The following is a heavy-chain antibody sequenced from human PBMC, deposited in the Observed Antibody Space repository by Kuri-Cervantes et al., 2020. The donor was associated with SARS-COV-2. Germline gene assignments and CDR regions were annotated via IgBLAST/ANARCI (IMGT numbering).Heavy chain of an antibody. CDR2: IYPGDSDT. V-gene: IGHV5-51*01. Sequence: GGSLRLSCKGSGYKFTNYWIGWVRQMPGKGLEWMGSIYPGDSDTRHSPSFQGQVTISADRSISTAYLQWSSLKASDTAMYYCARHRAPATHNWFDPWGQGTLVTCYS. CDR1: GYKFTNYW. CDR3: ARHRAPATHNWFDP. J-gene: IGHJ5*02. D-gene: IGHD2-15*01.